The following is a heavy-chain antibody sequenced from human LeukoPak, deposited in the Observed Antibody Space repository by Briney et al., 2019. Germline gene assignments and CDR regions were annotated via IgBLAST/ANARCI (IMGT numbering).Heavy chain of an antibody. CDR2: IIPIFGTA. CDR1: GGTFSSYA. J-gene: IGHJ3*01. Sequence: SVKVSCKASGGTFSSYAISWVRQAPGQGLEWMGGIIPIFGTANYAQKFQGRVTITADESTSTAYMELSSLRSEDTAVYYCARPRGGLGWDDVFNFWGQGTMVTVSS. V-gene: IGHV1-69*13. CDR3: ARPRGGLGWDDVFNF. D-gene: IGHD4-23*01.